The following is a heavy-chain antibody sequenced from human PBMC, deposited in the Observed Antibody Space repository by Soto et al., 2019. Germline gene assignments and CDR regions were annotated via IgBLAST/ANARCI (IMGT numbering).Heavy chain of an antibody. CDR3: ASTPGLRGVMSSDF. Sequence: PGGSLRRSCAASGVMVSSYWMCWVRQAPGEGLEWVANIKQNGSDKSYVDSVMGRFTVSRDNAKNSLYLQMNSLRAEDTAVYYCASTPGLRGVMSSDFWGPGTLVTV. J-gene: IGHJ4*02. CDR1: GVMVSSYW. V-gene: IGHV3-7*02. D-gene: IGHD3-10*01. CDR2: IKQNGSDK.